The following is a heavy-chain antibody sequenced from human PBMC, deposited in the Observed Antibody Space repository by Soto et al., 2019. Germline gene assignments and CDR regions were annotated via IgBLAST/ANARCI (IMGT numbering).Heavy chain of an antibody. J-gene: IGHJ4*02. V-gene: IGHV4-59*01. CDR1: DGSISSYY. D-gene: IGHD1-26*01. Sequence: SETLSLTCTVSDGSISSYYWSWIRQPPGKGLEWIGYIYGTGTTNYAPSLKNRVTMSLHTSKDQFSLTLSSVTAADTAMYYCAGFSSGTYLFGLWGPGTLVTVSS. CDR3: AGFSSGTYLFGL. CDR2: IYGTGTT.